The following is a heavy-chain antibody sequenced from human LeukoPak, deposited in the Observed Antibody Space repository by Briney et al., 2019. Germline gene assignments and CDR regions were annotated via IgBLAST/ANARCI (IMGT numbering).Heavy chain of an antibody. J-gene: IGHJ6*04. D-gene: IGHD1/OR15-1a*01. V-gene: IGHV4-39*01. CDR2: IYYSGST. CDR1: GGSISSSSYY. CDR3: AGSSGITGTMDV. Sequence: TSETLSLTCTVSGGSISSSSYYWGWIRQPPGKGLEWIGSIYYSGSTYYNPSLKSRVTISVDTSKNQFSLKLSSVTAADTAVYYCAGSSGITGTMDVWGKGTTVTVSS.